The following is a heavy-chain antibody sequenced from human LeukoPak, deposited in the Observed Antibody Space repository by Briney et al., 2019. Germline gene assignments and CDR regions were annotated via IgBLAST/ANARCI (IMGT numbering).Heavy chain of an antibody. D-gene: IGHD6-13*01. CDR2: ISSSSSYI. CDR3: AREGGRYIAAAGRNYYYMDV. Sequence: GGSLRLSCAASGFTFSSYGMHWVRQAPGKGLEWVSSISSSSSYIYYADSVKGRFTISRDNAKNSLYLQMNSLRAEDTAVYYCAREGGRYIAAAGRNYYYMDVWGKGTTVTVSS. J-gene: IGHJ6*03. V-gene: IGHV3-21*01. CDR1: GFTFSSYG.